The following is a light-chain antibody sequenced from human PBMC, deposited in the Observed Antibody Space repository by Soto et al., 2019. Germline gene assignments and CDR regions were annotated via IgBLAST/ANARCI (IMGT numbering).Light chain of an antibody. CDR2: AAS. Sequence: QSPSSLSASVGDRVTITCRASQSITTYLNWYRQKPGKAPKLLIYAASSLQSGVPSRFSGSGSETEFTLSISSLQPEDFATYFCQQIYSAPLTFGGGTKVDIK. V-gene: IGKV1-39*01. CDR1: QSITTY. J-gene: IGKJ4*01. CDR3: QQIYSAPLT.